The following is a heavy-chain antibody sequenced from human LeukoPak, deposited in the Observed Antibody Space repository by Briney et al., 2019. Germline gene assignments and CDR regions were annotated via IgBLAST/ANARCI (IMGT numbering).Heavy chain of an antibody. CDR3: ARFIAAPYYFDY. V-gene: IGHV3-48*01. CDR2: ISHSSRTI. J-gene: IGHJ4*02. Sequence: PGGSLRLSCAASGFTFSSYSMNWARQAPGKGLEWVSYISHSSRTIYYADSVKGRFTISRDNAKNSLYLQMNSLRAEDSAVYYCARFIAAPYYFDYWGRGTLVTVSS. CDR1: GFTFSSYS. D-gene: IGHD6-13*01.